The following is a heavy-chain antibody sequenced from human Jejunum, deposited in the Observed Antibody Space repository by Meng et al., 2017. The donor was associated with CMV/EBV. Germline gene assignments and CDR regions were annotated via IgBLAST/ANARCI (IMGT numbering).Heavy chain of an antibody. J-gene: IGHJ5*02. V-gene: IGHV3-48*04. CDR3: ARDLQLST. Sequence: LSCAASGFPFSSYSMNWVRQAPGKGLEWVSSITSSSGTIYYADSVKGRFTIFRDNAKNSLHLQMNSLRADDTAVYYCARDLQLSTWGQGTLVTVSS. CDR1: GFPFSSYS. CDR2: ITSSSGTI. D-gene: IGHD5-18*01.